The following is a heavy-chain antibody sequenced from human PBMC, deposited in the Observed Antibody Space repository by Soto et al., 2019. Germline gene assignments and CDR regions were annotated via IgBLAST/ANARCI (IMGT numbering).Heavy chain of an antibody. V-gene: IGHV4-34*01. J-gene: IGHJ4*02. Sequence: QVQLQQSGAGLLKPSETLSLTCAVYGESFSGYIWTWIRQPPGQGLHWRGQINHSGSASYNPSLKSRVTLSSHTSKSQFSLELSSVTAADTAVYYCARGLITGSHYSGGWYYFDSWGQGTQVTVSS. CDR1: GESFSGYI. CDR2: INHSGSA. D-gene: IGHD6-19*01. CDR3: ARGLITGSHYSGGWYYFDS.